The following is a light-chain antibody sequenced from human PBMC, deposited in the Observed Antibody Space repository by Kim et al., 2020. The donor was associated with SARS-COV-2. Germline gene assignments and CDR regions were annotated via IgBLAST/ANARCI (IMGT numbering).Light chain of an antibody. Sequence: GQRVTISCSGRRSNIGSNVVNWYQPLPGTAPKLLIYSNGYRPSGVPDRFSGSKSGTSASLAISGLQSEDEADYYCVAWDDSLNGSVFGGGTQLTVL. CDR1: RSNIGSNV. V-gene: IGLV1-44*01. J-gene: IGLJ3*02. CDR3: VAWDDSLNGSV. CDR2: SNG.